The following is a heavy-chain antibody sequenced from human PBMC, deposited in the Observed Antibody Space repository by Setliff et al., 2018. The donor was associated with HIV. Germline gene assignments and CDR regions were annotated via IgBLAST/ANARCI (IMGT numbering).Heavy chain of an antibody. Sequence: SETLSLTCTVSGGSISSYFWGWIRQPPGKGLEWIGSMHYSGTTYYNLSLKSRATISVDTSKNQFSLNLRSVTAADTAVYYCARDMTYFYDSSGSLGWFDPWGQGTLVTVSS. J-gene: IGHJ5*02. CDR3: ARDMTYFYDSSGSLGWFDP. CDR1: GGSISSYF. CDR2: MHYSGTT. D-gene: IGHD3-22*01. V-gene: IGHV4-39*07.